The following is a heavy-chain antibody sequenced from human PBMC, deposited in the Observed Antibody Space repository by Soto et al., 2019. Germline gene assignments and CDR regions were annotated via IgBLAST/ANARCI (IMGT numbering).Heavy chain of an antibody. CDR3: ARSPITYDFWSGYPPDYYYYGMDV. V-gene: IGHV4-59*01. CDR2: IYYSGST. J-gene: IGHJ6*02. CDR1: GGSISSYY. D-gene: IGHD3-3*01. Sequence: PSETLSLTCTVSGGSISSYYWSWIRQPPGKGLGWIGYIYYSGSTNYNPSLKSRVTISVDTSKNQFSQKLSSVTAADTAVYYCARSPITYDFWSGYPPDYYYYGMDVWGQGTTVTVSS.